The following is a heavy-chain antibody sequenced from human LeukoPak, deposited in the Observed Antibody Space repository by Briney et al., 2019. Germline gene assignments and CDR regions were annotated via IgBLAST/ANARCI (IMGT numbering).Heavy chain of an antibody. D-gene: IGHD6-19*01. CDR1: GFTFSSYG. V-gene: IGHV3-33*01. CDR3: ARESHSSGWYSVDY. J-gene: IGHJ4*02. Sequence: GGSLRLSCAASGFTFSSYGMHWARQAPGKGLEWVAVIWYDGGNKYYADSVKGRFTISRDNSKNTLYLQMNSLRAEDTAVYYCARESHSSGWYSVDYWGQGTLVTVSS. CDR2: IWYDGGNK.